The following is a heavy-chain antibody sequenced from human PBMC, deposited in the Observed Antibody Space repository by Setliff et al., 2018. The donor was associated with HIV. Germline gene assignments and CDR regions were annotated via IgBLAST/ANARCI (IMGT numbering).Heavy chain of an antibody. CDR2: IWFDGSNK. V-gene: IGHV3-33*03. D-gene: IGHD2-21*01. CDR3: TIGHYSP. CDR1: GFIFSNYG. Sequence: GGSLRLSCETSGFIFSNYGFHWVRQAPGKGLEWVAVIWFDGSNKHYADFVKGRFTISRDNSRSTVSLQMDSLRAEDTAVYYCTIGHYSPWGQGTLVTVSS. J-gene: IGHJ5*02.